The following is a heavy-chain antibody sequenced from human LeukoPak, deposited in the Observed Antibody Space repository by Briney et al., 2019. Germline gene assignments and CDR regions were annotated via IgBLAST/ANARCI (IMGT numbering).Heavy chain of an antibody. CDR3: ASVSVWELATHPGGSFDY. CDR2: IYHTGTT. CDR1: GGLISRIEYY. Sequence: SQTLSLTCTVSGGLISRIEYYWSWIRQSPVKGLEWLGHIYHTGTTLYSPHLNNRLTVSVDSSRNQFSLTLNSVTAADTAVYYCASVSVWELATHPGGSFDYWGRGILVTVSS. J-gene: IGHJ4*02. D-gene: IGHD1-26*01. V-gene: IGHV4-30-4*01.